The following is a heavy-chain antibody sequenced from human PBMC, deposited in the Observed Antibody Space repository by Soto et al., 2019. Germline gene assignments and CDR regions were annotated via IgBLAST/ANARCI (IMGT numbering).Heavy chain of an antibody. V-gene: IGHV4-34*01. J-gene: IGHJ6*02. CDR3: ARLYDFWSGYSDTDHGMDV. Sequence: SETLSLTCAVYGGSFSGYYWSWIRQPPGKGLEWIGEINHSGSTNYNPSLKSRVTISVDTSKNQFSLKLSSVTAADTAVYYCARLYDFWSGYSDTDHGMDVWGQGTTVTVSS. D-gene: IGHD3-3*01. CDR2: INHSGST. CDR1: GGSFSGYY.